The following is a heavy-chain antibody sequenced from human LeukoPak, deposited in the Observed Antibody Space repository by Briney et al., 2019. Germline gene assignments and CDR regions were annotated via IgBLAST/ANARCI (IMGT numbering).Heavy chain of an antibody. J-gene: IGHJ4*02. CDR3: ARVLRRLERRPLPDY. CDR1: GYTFTGYY. CDR2: INPNSGGT. V-gene: IGHV1-2*02. Sequence: ASVKVSCKASGYTFTGYYMHWVRQAPGQGLEWMGWINPNSGGTNYAQKFQGRVTMTRDTSTSTAYMELSRLRSDDTAVYYCARVLRRLERRPLPDYWGQGTLVTVSS. D-gene: IGHD1-1*01.